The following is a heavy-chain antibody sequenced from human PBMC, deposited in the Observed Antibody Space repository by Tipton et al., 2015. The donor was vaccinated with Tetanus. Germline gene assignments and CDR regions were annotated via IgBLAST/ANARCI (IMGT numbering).Heavy chain of an antibody. D-gene: IGHD2-21*02. CDR1: GGSFSLYY. CDR2: ISHSGSS. Sequence: TLSLTCTVSGGSFSLYYWNWVRQSPGKGLEWIGEISHSGSSSYSPSLKSRVTISVDTSKNQFSLRLRSVAAADTAVYYCARAGMVTDDRSKFDSWGQGSLASVSS. J-gene: IGHJ4*02. CDR3: ARAGMVTDDRSKFDS. V-gene: IGHV4-34*01.